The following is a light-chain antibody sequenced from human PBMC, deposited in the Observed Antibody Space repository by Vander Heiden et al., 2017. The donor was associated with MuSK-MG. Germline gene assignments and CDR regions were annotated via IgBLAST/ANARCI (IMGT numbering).Light chain of an antibody. J-gene: IGKJ1*01. CDR2: DAS. CDR3: QQRTNWPPWT. V-gene: IGKV3-11*01. CDR1: QSISTF. Sequence: VLTQSPATLSLSPGERATLSCRASQSISTFLVWYQQKPGQAPRLLIYDASNRATGIPARFSGSGSGTDFTLTISSLEPEDFAVYYCQQRTNWPPWTFGQGTKVELK.